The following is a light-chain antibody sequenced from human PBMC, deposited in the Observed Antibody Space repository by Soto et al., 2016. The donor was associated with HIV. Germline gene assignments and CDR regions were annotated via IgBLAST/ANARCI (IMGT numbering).Light chain of an antibody. CDR3: MQGTHWPGT. V-gene: IGKV2D-29*01. Sequence: DIVMTQTPLSLSVTRGQPASISCKSSQSLLHTDGRTYLYWYLQRPGQPPQLLIYEVSNRFSGVSERFNGSGSGTDFTLKISRVEAGDVGVYYCMQGTHWPGTFGQGTKVEIK. CDR2: EVS. J-gene: IGKJ1*01. CDR1: QSLLHTDGRTY.